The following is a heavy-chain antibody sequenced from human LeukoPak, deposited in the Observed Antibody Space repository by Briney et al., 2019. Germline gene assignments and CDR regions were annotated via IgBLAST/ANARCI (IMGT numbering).Heavy chain of an antibody. J-gene: IGHJ6*02. D-gene: IGHD3-3*01. CDR3: AKSPDFWSAYGMDV. CDR2: ISGSGGST. Sequence: GGSLRLSCAASGFTFSSYAMSWVRQAPGKGLEWVSAISGSGGSTYYADSVKGRFTISRDISKNTLYLQMNSLRAEDTAVYYCAKSPDFWSAYGMDVWGQGTTVTVSS. V-gene: IGHV3-23*01. CDR1: GFTFSSYA.